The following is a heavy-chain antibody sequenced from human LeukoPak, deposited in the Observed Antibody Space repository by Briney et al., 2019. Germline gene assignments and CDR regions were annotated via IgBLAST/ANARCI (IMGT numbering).Heavy chain of an antibody. CDR3: ASGDSSGWYYSDY. CDR1: GGSISSYY. CDR2: IYYSGST. Sequence: SETLSLTCTVSGGSISSYYWSWIRQPPGKGLEWIGYIYYSGSTNYNPSLKSRVTISVDTSKNQFSLKLSSVTAADTAVYYCASGDSSGWYYSDYWGQGTLVTVSS. J-gene: IGHJ4*02. V-gene: IGHV4-59*01. D-gene: IGHD6-19*01.